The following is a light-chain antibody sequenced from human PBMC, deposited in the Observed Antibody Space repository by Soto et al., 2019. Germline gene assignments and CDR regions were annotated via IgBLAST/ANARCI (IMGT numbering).Light chain of an antibody. CDR1: QSISSW. V-gene: IGKV1-5*01. CDR2: DVS. J-gene: IGKJ5*01. Sequence: DIQMTQSPATLSASVGDRVTITCRASQSISSWLAWYQQKPGQAPRLLIYDVSSRATGIPARFSGSGSGTDFTLTISRLEPEDFALYYCQHYDTPFTFGPGTRLEI. CDR3: QHYDTPFT.